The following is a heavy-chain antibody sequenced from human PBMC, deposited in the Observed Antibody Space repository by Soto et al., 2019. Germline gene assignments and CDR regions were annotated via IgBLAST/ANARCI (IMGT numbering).Heavy chain of an antibody. CDR1: GFTFSTST. CDR3: ARVASPGYCSGGYVPPPVY. Sequence: EVQLVESGGGLVKPGGSLRLSCAASGFTFSTSTMNWVRQAPGQGLEWVSSISSSSTYTYYAASVKGRFTISRDNAKNSVYLQMTSRRAEEPAGYYCARVASPGYCSGGYVPPPVYWGQGTLVTVSS. J-gene: IGHJ4*02. V-gene: IGHV3-21*02. CDR2: ISSSSTYT. D-gene: IGHD2-15*01.